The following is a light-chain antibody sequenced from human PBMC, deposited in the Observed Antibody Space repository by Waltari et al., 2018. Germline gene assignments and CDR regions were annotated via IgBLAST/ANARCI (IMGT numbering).Light chain of an antibody. CDR3: QQYNSYSLLT. Sequence: DIQMTQSPSTLSAHVADRVTIPCRASQSISNWLAWYQQKPGKAPKLLIYKASTLESGVPSRFSGSGSGTEFTLTISSLQPDDFATYYCQQYNSYSLLTFGGGTKVEIK. V-gene: IGKV1-5*03. CDR2: KAS. J-gene: IGKJ4*01. CDR1: QSISNW.